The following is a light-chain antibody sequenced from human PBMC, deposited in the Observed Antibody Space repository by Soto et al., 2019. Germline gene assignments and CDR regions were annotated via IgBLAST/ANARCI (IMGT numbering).Light chain of an antibody. J-gene: IGKJ4*01. CDR1: QSVRSSH. CDR2: GAS. Sequence: EIVLTQSPGTLSLSPGERATLSCRASQSVRSSHLAWYQQKPGQAPRLLIYGASSRATGIPDRFSGSGSGTDFTLTISRLEPEDFAVYYCQKYGSSPLTFGGGTKVEIK. CDR3: QKYGSSPLT. V-gene: IGKV3-20*01.